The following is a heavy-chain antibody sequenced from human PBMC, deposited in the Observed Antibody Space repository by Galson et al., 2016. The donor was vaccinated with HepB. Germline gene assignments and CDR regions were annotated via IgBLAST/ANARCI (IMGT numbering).Heavy chain of an antibody. D-gene: IGHD3-10*01. CDR2: IKQDGSEK. Sequence: SLRLSCAASGFTFHTYWMSWVRQAPGKGLGWVANIKQDGSEKYYVGSVRGRFTISRDNANNSLYLQMNSLRAEDTAVYYCASSGGTWFSAHWGQGTLVTVSS. CDR3: ASSGGTWFSAH. J-gene: IGHJ4*02. CDR1: GFTFHTYW. V-gene: IGHV3-7*01.